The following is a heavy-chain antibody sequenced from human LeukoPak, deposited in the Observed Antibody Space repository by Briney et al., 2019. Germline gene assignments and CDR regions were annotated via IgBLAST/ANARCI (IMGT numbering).Heavy chain of an antibody. Sequence: PGGSLRLSCAASGFTFSDYYMSWIRQAPGKGLEWVSYISSSGSTIYYADSVKGRFTISRDNAKNSLYLQMNSLRAEDTAVYYCARDRHYYDSSGYYYETFDYWGQGTLVTVSS. V-gene: IGHV3-11*04. CDR3: ARDRHYYDSSGYYYETFDY. D-gene: IGHD3-22*01. CDR2: ISSSGSTI. CDR1: GFTFSDYY. J-gene: IGHJ4*02.